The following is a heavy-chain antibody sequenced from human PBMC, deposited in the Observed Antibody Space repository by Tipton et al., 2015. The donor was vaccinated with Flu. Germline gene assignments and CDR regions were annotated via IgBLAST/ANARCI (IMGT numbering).Heavy chain of an antibody. J-gene: IGHJ4*02. V-gene: IGHV4-59*10. D-gene: IGHD3-10*01. CDR1: GGSFSAYY. Sequence: TLSLTCAVYGGSFSAYYWSWIRQPAGKGLEWIGRIYTSGNTNYNPSLKSRLTMSVDASKKQFSLKLGSVTAADTAVYYCARGSGSGTFVIFDFWGQGTLVTVSS. CDR2: IYTSGNT. CDR3: ARGSGSGTFVIFDF.